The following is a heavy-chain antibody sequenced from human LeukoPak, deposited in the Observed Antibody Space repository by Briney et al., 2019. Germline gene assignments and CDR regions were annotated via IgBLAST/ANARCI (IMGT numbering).Heavy chain of an antibody. CDR3: ARYKAVADTWYFDL. J-gene: IGHJ2*01. V-gene: IGHV4-59*12. CDR2: IFYTGDT. D-gene: IGHD6-13*01. Sequence: SETLSLTCTVSGGFISGYYWNWIRQSPGKGLEWIGYIFYTGDTDYNPSLRSRVTMSVDRSNNQFSLNLSSVTAADTAVYYCARYKAVADTWYFDLWGRGTLVTVS. CDR1: GGFISGYY.